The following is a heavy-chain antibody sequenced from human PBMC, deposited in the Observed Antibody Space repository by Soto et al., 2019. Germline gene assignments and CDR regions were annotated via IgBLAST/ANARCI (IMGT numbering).Heavy chain of an antibody. V-gene: IGHV4-59*01. CDR2: IYYSGST. CDR1: GVSISSYY. CDR3: ARGRGGYFDL. Sequence: QVQLQESGPGLVKPSETLSLTCTVSGVSISSYYWSWIRQPPGKGLEWIGYIYYSGSTNYNPSLKGRVTISVDPSKNQFSLKLSSVTAADTAVYYCARGRGGYFDLWGRGTLVTVSS. J-gene: IGHJ2*01.